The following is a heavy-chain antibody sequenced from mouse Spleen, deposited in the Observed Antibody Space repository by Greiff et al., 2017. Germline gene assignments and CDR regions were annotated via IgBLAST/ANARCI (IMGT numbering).Heavy chain of an antibody. V-gene: IGHV2-4-1*01. CDR1: GFSLTNYA. CDR3: ARPYDYDVAWFAY. CDR2: IWSDGST. J-gene: IGHJ3*01. Sequence: VKLQESGPGLVAPSQSLSITCTVSGFSLTNYAVHWVRQSPGKGLEWLGVIWSDGSTDYNAAFISRLSISKDNSKSQVFFKMNSLQADDTAIYYCARPYDYDVAWFAYWGQGTLVTVSA. D-gene: IGHD2-4*01.